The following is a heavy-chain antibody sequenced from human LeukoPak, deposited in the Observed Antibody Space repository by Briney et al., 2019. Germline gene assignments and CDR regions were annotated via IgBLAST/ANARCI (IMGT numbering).Heavy chain of an antibody. D-gene: IGHD3-22*01. CDR3: ARPHYYDSSGYYYEGGAFDL. CDR1: GGSIFTYY. Sequence: PSETLSLTCTVSGGSIFTYYWTWIRQPPGKGLEWIGSINYSGRTNFNPSLKSRVTLSIDASKNQFSLKLTAATAADTAVYYCARPHYYDSSGYYYEGGAFDLWGQGTMVTVSS. J-gene: IGHJ3*01. CDR2: INYSGRT. V-gene: IGHV4-59*08.